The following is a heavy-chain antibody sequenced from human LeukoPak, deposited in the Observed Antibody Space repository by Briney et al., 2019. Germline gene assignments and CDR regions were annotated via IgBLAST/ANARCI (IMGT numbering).Heavy chain of an antibody. CDR2: IYSGGST. J-gene: IGHJ4*02. D-gene: IGHD3-16*01. CDR3: ARAPQYGGDFDY. Sequence: GGSLRLSCAASGFTVSSNYMSWVRQALGKGLEWVSVIYSGGSTYYADSVKGRFTISRDNSKNTLYLQMNSLRAEDTAVYYCARAPQYGGDFDYWGQGTLVTVSS. V-gene: IGHV3-66*01. CDR1: GFTVSSNY.